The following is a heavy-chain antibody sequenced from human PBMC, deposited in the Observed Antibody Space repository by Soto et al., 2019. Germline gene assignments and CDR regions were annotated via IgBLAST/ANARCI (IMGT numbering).Heavy chain of an antibody. V-gene: IGHV3-23*01. CDR1: GFTFSSYA. Sequence: GGSLRLSCAASGFTFSSYAMSWVRQAPGKGLEWVSAISGSGGSTYYADSVKGRFTISRDNSKNTLYLQMNSLRAEDTAVYYCARAYYYDSSGYYYFDYWGQGTLVTVSS. CDR3: ARAYYYDSSGYYYFDY. J-gene: IGHJ4*02. CDR2: ISGSGGST. D-gene: IGHD3-22*01.